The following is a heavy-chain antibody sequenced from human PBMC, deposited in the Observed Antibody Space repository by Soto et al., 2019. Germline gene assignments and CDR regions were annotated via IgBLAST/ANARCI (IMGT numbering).Heavy chain of an antibody. V-gene: IGHV1-18*01. CDR1: GYTFTSYG. J-gene: IGHJ3*02. D-gene: IGHD6-19*01. Sequence: ASVKVSYKASGYTFTSYGISWVRQAPGQGLEWMGWISAYNGNTNYAQKLQGRVTMTTDTSTSTAYMELRSLRSDDTAVYYCARDRISSGWYLDAFDIWGQGTMVTVSS. CDR3: ARDRISSGWYLDAFDI. CDR2: ISAYNGNT.